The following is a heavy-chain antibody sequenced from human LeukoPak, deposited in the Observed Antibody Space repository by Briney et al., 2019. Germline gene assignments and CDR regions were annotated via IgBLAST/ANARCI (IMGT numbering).Heavy chain of an antibody. Sequence: GGSLRLSCAASEFTFTTYWMSWVRQAPGKGLEWVANIKQDGSEKYYVDSVKGRFTISRDNAKNSLYLQMNSLRAEDTAVYYCARVRLGYYFYMDVWGKGTPVTVSS. CDR1: EFTFTTYW. D-gene: IGHD3-16*01. J-gene: IGHJ6*03. CDR2: IKQDGSEK. V-gene: IGHV3-7*01. CDR3: ARVRLGYYFYMDV.